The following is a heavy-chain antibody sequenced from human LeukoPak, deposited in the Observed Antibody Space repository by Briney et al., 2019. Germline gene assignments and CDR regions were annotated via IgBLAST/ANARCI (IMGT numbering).Heavy chain of an antibody. CDR2: INHSGST. CDR3: ARGRYNWNYYPTLDYYYYMDV. Sequence: SETLSLTCAVYGGSFSGYYWSWIRQPPGKGLEWIGEINHSGSTNYNPSLKSRVTISVDTSKNQFSLKLSSVTAADTAVYYCARGRYNWNYYPTLDYYYYMDVWGKGTTVTVSS. D-gene: IGHD1-7*01. V-gene: IGHV4-34*01. CDR1: GGSFSGYY. J-gene: IGHJ6*03.